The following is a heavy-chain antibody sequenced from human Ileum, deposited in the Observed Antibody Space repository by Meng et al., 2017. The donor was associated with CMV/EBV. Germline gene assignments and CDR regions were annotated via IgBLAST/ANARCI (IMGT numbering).Heavy chain of an antibody. CDR2: VYRGGNA. Sequence: QLQLQESGPGRVKPSRTLSLTCAVSGGSISRANWWNWVRQTPGKGLEWIGEVYRGGNAMYNPSLQSRLTISVDDSTNQVSLRLSSVTAADTAMYYRTTGSAYSPPGQFHQWGQGTLVTVSS. CDR1: GGSISRANW. D-gene: IGHD3-22*01. J-gene: IGHJ4*02. CDR3: TTGSAYSPPGQFHQ. V-gene: IGHV4-4*02.